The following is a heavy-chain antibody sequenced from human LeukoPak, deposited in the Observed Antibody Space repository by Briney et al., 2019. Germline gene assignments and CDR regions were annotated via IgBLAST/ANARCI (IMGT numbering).Heavy chain of an antibody. V-gene: IGHV1-69*04. CDR3: ASTPPAKVATTPFDY. J-gene: IGHJ4*02. CDR1: GGTFSSYA. Sequence: SVKVSCKASGGTFSSYAISWVRQAPGQGLEWMGRIIPILGIANYAQKFQGRVTITADKSTSTAYMELSSLRSEDTAVYYCASTPPAKVATTPFDYWGQGTLVTVSS. CDR2: IIPILGIA. D-gene: IGHD5-24*01.